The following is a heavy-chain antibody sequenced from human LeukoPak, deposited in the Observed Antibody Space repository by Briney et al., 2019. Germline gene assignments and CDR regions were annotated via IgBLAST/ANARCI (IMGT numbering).Heavy chain of an antibody. CDR1: GYTFTSYG. Sequence: EASVKVSCKASGYTFTSYGISWVRQAPGQGLEWMGWISAYNGNTKYSQKFQGRVTITRDTSASTAYMELSSLRSEDTAVYYCARTRVQLWLDAFDIWGQGTMVTVSS. CDR3: ARTRVQLWLDAFDI. V-gene: IGHV1-18*01. J-gene: IGHJ3*02. D-gene: IGHD5-18*01. CDR2: ISAYNGNT.